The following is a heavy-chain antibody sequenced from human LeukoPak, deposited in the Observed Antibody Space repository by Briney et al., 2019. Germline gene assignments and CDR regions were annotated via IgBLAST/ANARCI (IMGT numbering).Heavy chain of an antibody. D-gene: IGHD3-3*01. Sequence: SETLSLTCAVYGGSFSGYYWSWIRQPPGKGLEWIGEINHSGSTNYNPSLKSRVTISVDTSKNQFSLKLSSVTAADTAVYYCARRYYDFWSGYRYWGQGTLVTVSS. CDR2: INHSGST. CDR3: ARRYYDFWSGYRY. V-gene: IGHV4-34*01. J-gene: IGHJ4*02. CDR1: GGSFSGYY.